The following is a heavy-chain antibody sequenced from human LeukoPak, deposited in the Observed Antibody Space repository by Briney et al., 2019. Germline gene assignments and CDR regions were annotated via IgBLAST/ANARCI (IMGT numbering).Heavy chain of an antibody. J-gene: IGHJ4*02. CDR1: GFSFSAYR. Sequence: GGSLRLSCAASGFSFSAYRMTWVRQAPGTGLEGVANINPAESETYYVDPVKGRFSISRDNAKNLVYLKMNSLRAEDTAVYHCARFGYVAAVDVWGQGTPVTVSS. CDR3: ARFGYVAAVDV. V-gene: IGHV3-7*01. CDR2: INPAESET. D-gene: IGHD2-15*01.